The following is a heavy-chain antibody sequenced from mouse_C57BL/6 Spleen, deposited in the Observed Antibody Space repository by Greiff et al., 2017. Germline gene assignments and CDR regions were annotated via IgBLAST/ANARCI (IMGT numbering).Heavy chain of an antibody. D-gene: IGHD1-1*01. CDR3: ARHTHSSLYAMEY. V-gene: IGHV2-6-1*01. CDR1: GFSLTSYG. CDR2: IWSDGST. Sequence: VKLMESGPGLVAPSQSLSITCTVSGFSLTSYGVHWVRQPPGKGLEWLVVIWSDGSTTYYSALKARLSISKDNSKSQVFLKMNSLQTDDTAMYYCARHTHSSLYAMEYWGQGTSVTVAS. J-gene: IGHJ4*01.